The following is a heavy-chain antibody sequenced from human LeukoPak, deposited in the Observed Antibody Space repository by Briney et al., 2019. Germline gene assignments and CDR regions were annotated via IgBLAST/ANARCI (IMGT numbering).Heavy chain of an antibody. Sequence: GGSLRLSCAASGFTFSSYGMHWVRQAPGKGLEWVAFIRYDGSNKYYADSVKGRFTISRDNSKNPLYLQMNSLGAEDTAVYYCAKSGVESSGYSYYYYYYYMDVWGKGTPVTVSS. V-gene: IGHV3-30*02. CDR1: GFTFSSYG. D-gene: IGHD3-22*01. CDR2: IRYDGSNK. CDR3: AKSGVESSGYSYYYYYYYMDV. J-gene: IGHJ6*03.